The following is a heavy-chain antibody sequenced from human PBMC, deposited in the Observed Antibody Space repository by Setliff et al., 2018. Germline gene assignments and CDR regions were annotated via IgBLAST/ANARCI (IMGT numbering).Heavy chain of an antibody. V-gene: IGHV4-4*09. CDR2: IDTSGST. J-gene: IGHJ6*03. D-gene: IGHD2-15*01. CDR1: GGSISSSY. Sequence: SETLSLTCNVSGGSISSSYWSWIRQSPGKGLEWIGYIDTSGSTSHNPSLKGRVIILKDTSYSQISLILNSVTAADTAVYYCAREPTHTGHYYLDLWGKGTTVTVSS. CDR3: AREPTHTGHYYLDL.